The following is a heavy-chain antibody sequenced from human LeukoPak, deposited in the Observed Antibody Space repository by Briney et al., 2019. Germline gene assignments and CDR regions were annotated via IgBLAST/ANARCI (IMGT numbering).Heavy chain of an antibody. CDR3: AKPDTETDIVVVVAAPPPFDY. D-gene: IGHD2-15*01. CDR2: ISYDGSNK. CDR1: GXTFRTYG. Sequence: GRSLRLSCAAFGXTFRTYGMHWVRQAPGKGREWVAVISYDGSNKYYADSVKGRFTISGDNSKNTLYLQMNSLRAEDTAVYYCAKPDTETDIVVVVAAPPPFDYWGQGTLVTVSS. J-gene: IGHJ4*02. V-gene: IGHV3-30*18.